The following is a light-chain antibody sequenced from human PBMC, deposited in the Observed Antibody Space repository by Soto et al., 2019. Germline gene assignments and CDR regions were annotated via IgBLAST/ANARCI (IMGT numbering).Light chain of an antibody. J-gene: IGLJ2*01. V-gene: IGLV2-8*01. Sequence: QSVLTQPPSASGSPGQSVTISCTGASSDIGSYKFVSWYQQHPDKAPKLLIYDVTQRPSGVPDRFSGFKSGNTASLTVSGLLAADEADYYCTSYAGSNFPVVFGGGTKLTVL. CDR3: TSYAGSNFPVV. CDR1: SSDIGSYKF. CDR2: DVT.